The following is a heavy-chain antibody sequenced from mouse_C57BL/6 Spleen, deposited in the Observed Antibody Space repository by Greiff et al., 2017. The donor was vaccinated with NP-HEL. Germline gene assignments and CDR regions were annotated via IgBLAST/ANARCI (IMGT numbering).Heavy chain of an antibody. V-gene: IGHV1-62-2*01. Sequence: QVQLKESGAELVKPGASVKLSCKASGYTFTEYTIHWVKQRSGQGLEWIGWFYPGSGSIKYNEKFKDKARLNADKSSSDVYMGLSRLTSEDSAVYFCARHEARDYDYDNYAMDYWGQGTSVTVSS. J-gene: IGHJ4*01. D-gene: IGHD2-4*01. CDR1: GYTFTEYT. CDR3: ARHEARDYDYDNYAMDY. CDR2: FYPGSGSI.